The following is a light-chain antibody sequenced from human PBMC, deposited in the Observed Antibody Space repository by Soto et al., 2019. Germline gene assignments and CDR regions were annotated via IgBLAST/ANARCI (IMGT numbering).Light chain of an antibody. V-gene: IGLV2-8*01. CDR1: SSDIGGNNF. CDR2: DVI. CDR3: SSYGGSNNFVV. J-gene: IGLJ2*01. Sequence: QSALTQPPSASGSPGQSVTISCTGTSSDIGGNNFVSWYQHHPGKAPKLTLYDVIKRPSGVPARFSGSKSGNTASLTVSGLQAEDEADYYCSSYGGSNNFVVFGGGTKLTVL.